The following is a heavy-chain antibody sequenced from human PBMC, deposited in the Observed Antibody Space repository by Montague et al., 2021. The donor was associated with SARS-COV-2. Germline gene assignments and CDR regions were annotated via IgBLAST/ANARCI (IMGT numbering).Heavy chain of an antibody. J-gene: IGHJ4*02. V-gene: IGHV4-59*01. CDR2: IFYTGST. CDR1: GGSTSNYY. D-gene: IGHD2-15*01. CDR3: ARAQNICFIANCVNYFDL. Sequence: SETLSLTCSVSGGSTSNYYWTWIRQSPGKGLQWIGYIFYTGSTKLNPSLKSRVSMSLDTSKNHFSLRLRAVTAADTARYYCARAQNICFIANCVNYFDLWGLGALVTVSS.